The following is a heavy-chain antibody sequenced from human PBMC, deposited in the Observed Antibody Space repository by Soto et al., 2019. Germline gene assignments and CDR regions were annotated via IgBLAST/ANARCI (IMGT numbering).Heavy chain of an antibody. CDR1: GGSFSGYY. V-gene: IGHV4-34*01. J-gene: IGHJ4*02. CDR2: INHSGST. CDR3: ARGKVLEWLSSFDY. D-gene: IGHD3-3*01. Sequence: QVQLQQWGAGLLKPSETLSLTCAVYGGSFSGYYWSWIRQPPGKGLEWIGEINHSGSTNYNPSLKSRVTISVDTSKNQFSLKLSSVTAADTAVYYCARGKVLEWLSSFDYWGQGTLVTVSS.